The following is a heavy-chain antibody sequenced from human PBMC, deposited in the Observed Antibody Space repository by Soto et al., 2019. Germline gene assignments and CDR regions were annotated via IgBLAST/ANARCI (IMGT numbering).Heavy chain of an antibody. V-gene: IGHV1-8*01. J-gene: IGHJ6*03. CDR1: GYTFTSYD. CDR2: MNPNSGNT. D-gene: IGHD3-3*01. CDR3: ARPGGPQDFWSGYYWDYYYYYMDV. Sequence: ASVKVSCKASGYTFTSYDINWVRQATGQGLEWMGWMNPNSGNTGYAQKFQGRVTMTRNTSISTAYMELSSLRSEDTAVYYCARPGGPQDFWSGYYWDYYYYYMDVWGKGTTVTVSS.